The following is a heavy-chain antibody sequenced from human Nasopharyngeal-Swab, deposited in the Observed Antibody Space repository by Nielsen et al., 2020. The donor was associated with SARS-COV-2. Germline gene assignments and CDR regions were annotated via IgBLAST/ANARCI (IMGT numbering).Heavy chain of an antibody. CDR3: ARITVAAADY. V-gene: IGHV1-46*01. CDR2: INPSGGST. Sequence: WARQAPGQGLEWMGIINPSGGSTSYAQKFQGRVTMTRDTSTSTVYMELSSLRSEDTAVYYCARITVAAADYWGQGTLVTVSS. D-gene: IGHD6-19*01. J-gene: IGHJ4*02.